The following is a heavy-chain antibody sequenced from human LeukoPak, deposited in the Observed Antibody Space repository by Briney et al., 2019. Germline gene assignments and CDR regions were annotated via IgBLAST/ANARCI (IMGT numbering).Heavy chain of an antibody. J-gene: IGHJ6*02. D-gene: IGHD2-2*01. Sequence: SEALSLTCTVSGGSVSSGSYYWSWIRQPPGKGLGWIGYIYYSGSTNYNPSLKSRVTISVDTSKNQFSLKLSSVTAADTAVYYCARAEGYCSSTSCYFFYGMDVWGQGTTVTVSS. V-gene: IGHV4-61*01. CDR1: GGSVSSGSYY. CDR2: IYYSGST. CDR3: ARAEGYCSSTSCYFFYGMDV.